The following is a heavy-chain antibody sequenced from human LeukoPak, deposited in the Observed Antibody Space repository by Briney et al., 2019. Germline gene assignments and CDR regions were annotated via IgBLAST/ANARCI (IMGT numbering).Heavy chain of an antibody. J-gene: IGHJ3*02. CDR1: GGSISSYY. D-gene: IGHD6-13*01. CDR2: IYYSGST. V-gene: IGHV4-59*01. Sequence: SEALSLTCTVSGGSISSYYWSWIRQPPGKGLEWIGYIYYSGSTNYNPSLKSRVTISVDTSKNQFSLKLSSVAAADTAVYYCAREEQQLDAFDIWGQGTMVTVSS. CDR3: AREEQQLDAFDI.